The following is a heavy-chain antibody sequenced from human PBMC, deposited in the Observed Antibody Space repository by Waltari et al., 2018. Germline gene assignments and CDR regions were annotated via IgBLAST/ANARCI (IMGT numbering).Heavy chain of an antibody. Sequence: EVHVVESGGGLVQPGGSLKLSCAASGFTFSGSAVHWVRQAPGKGLEGVGRIRTKPTTYAPAYAASVKGRFTISEDDSNKTTYLQMNGLKIDDTAVYYCTPQDCSGVGCSTPYWGQGTLVTVSS. CDR3: TPQDCSGVGCSTPY. J-gene: IGHJ4*02. CDR1: GFTFSGSA. V-gene: IGHV3-73*02. CDR2: IRTKPTTYAP. D-gene: IGHD2-8*02.